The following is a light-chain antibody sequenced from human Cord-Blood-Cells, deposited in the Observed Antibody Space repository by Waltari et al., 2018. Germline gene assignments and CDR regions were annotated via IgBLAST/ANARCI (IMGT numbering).Light chain of an antibody. V-gene: IGKV3-15*01. CDR3: QQYNNWPYS. CDR2: GAS. CDR1: QSVSSN. J-gene: IGKJ2*03. Sequence: EIVMTQSPATLSVSPGERATLSCSASQSVSSNLAWYQQKPGQAPRLHIYGASTRATGIPARFSGSGSGTEFTLTISSLQSEDFAVYYCQQYNNWPYSFGQGTKLEIK.